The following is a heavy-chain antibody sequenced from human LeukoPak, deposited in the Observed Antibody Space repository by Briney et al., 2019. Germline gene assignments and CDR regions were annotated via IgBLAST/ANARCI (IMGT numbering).Heavy chain of an antibody. CDR2: ISGSGGST. V-gene: IGHV3-23*01. CDR3: AKIGSGSWTDY. D-gene: IGHD6-13*01. Sequence: GGSLRLSCAASGFTFSSYAMGWVRQAPGKGLEWVSSISGSGGSTFYADSVKGRFTFSRDNSKNTLYLQMDSLRAEDTAIYYCAKIGSGSWTDYWGQGTLVTVSS. J-gene: IGHJ4*02. CDR1: GFTFSSYA.